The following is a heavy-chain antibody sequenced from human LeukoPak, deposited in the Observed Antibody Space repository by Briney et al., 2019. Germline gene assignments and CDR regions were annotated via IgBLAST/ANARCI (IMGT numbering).Heavy chain of an antibody. Sequence: GGSLRLSCAASGFTFSSYSMNWVRQAPGKGLECVSSISSSSSYIYYADSVKGRFTISRDNAKNSLYLQMNSLRAEDTAVYYCARESLWFGELLGGWGQGTLVTVSS. CDR3: ARESLWFGELLGG. V-gene: IGHV3-21*01. D-gene: IGHD3-10*01. CDR1: GFTFSSYS. CDR2: ISSSSSYI. J-gene: IGHJ4*02.